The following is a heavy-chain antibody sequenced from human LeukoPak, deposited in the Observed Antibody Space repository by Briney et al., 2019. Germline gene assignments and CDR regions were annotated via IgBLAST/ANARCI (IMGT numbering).Heavy chain of an antibody. V-gene: IGHV3-48*04. CDR2: IGIRSSTI. Sequence: GGSLRLSCAASGFTFSNYNMNWVRQAPGKGLEWISYIGIRSSTIYYADSVKGRFTISRDNAKNSLYLQMNSLRAEDTAVYYCAKGGYYDKNGQNDAFDIWGQGTMVTVSS. J-gene: IGHJ3*02. D-gene: IGHD3-22*01. CDR3: AKGGYYDKNGQNDAFDI. CDR1: GFTFSNYN.